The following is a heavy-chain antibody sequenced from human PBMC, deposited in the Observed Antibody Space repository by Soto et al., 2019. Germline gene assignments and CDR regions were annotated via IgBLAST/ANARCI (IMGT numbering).Heavy chain of an antibody. CDR3: ARSQDCSSASCNPFDY. D-gene: IGHD2-2*01. Sequence: QVTLKESGPVLVKPTETLTLTCTVSGFSLSNARMGVSWIRQPPGKALEWLAHIFSNDEKSYSTSLKNRVTISRDTSKSQVVLTMTNMDPVDTATYYCARSQDCSSASCNPFDYWGQGTLVTVSS. CDR1: GFSLSNARMG. V-gene: IGHV2-26*01. J-gene: IGHJ4*02. CDR2: IFSNDEK.